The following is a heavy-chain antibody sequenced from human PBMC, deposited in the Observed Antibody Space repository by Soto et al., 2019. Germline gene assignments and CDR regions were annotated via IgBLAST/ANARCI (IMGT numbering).Heavy chain of an antibody. D-gene: IGHD5-12*01. CDR3: ARVGYSGYDDYYFDY. CDR1: GGSISSSSYY. V-gene: IGHV4-39*07. CDR2: IYYSGST. Sequence: SETLSLTCTVSGGSISSSSYYWGWIRQPPGKGLEWIGSIYYSGSTYYNPSLKSRATISVDTSKNQFSLKLSSVTAADTAVYYCARVGYSGYDDYYFDYWGQGTLVTVSS. J-gene: IGHJ4*02.